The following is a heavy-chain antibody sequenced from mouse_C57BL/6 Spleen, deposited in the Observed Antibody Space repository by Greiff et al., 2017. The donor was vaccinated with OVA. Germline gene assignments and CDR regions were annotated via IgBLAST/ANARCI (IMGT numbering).Heavy chain of an antibody. CDR2: IRLKSDNYAT. Sequence: EVKVVESGGGLVQPGGSMKLSCVASGFTFSNYWMNWVRQSPEKGLEWVAQIRLKSDNYATHYAESVKGRFTISRDDSKSSVYLQMNNLRAEDTGIYYCTVFSSYDGYYLYYYAMDYWGQGTSVTVSS. V-gene: IGHV6-3*01. J-gene: IGHJ4*01. CDR3: TVFSSYDGYYLYYYAMDY. D-gene: IGHD2-3*01. CDR1: GFTFSNYW.